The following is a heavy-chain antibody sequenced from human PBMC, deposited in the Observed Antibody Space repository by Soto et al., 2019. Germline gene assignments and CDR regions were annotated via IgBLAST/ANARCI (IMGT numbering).Heavy chain of an antibody. CDR1: GFTFSSYG. J-gene: IGHJ6*02. CDR3: ATANRPGNYYYYGKDV. Sequence: GGSLRLSCAASGFTFSSYGMHWVRQAPGKGLEWVAVIWYDGSNKYYADSVKGRFTISRDNSKNTLYLQMDSLRAEDTAVYYWATANRPGNYYYYGKDVWGQGTTVTVAS. D-gene: IGHD1-26*01. CDR2: IWYDGSNK. V-gene: IGHV3-33*01.